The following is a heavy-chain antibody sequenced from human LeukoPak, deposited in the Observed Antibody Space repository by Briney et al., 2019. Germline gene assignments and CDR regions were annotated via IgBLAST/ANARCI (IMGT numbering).Heavy chain of an antibody. CDR1: GFTFSSYG. CDR2: ISYDGSNE. Sequence: GGSLRLSCAASGFTFSSYGMHWVRQAPGKGLEWVAVISYDGSNEYYADSVKGRFTISRDNSKSTLYLQMNSLRGEDTAVYYCARDGRSFDYWGQGTLVTVSS. CDR3: ARDGRSFDY. J-gene: IGHJ4*02. V-gene: IGHV3-30*03.